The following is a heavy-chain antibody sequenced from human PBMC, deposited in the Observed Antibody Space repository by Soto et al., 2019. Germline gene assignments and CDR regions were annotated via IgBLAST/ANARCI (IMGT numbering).Heavy chain of an antibody. J-gene: IGHJ4*02. Sequence: GGSLRLSCAASGFTFSNAWMSWVRQAPGKGLEWVGRLKSKTDGGTTDYAAPVKGRFTFSRDDSENTLYLQMNSLKTEDTAVYYCTTDNPSIVVVPAAISYWGQGTLVTVSS. CDR2: LKSKTDGGTT. D-gene: IGHD2-2*02. CDR1: GFTFSNAW. CDR3: TTDNPSIVVVPAAISY. V-gene: IGHV3-15*01.